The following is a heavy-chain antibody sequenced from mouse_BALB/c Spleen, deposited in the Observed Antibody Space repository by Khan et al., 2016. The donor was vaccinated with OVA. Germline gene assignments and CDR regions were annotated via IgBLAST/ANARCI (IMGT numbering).Heavy chain of an antibody. J-gene: IGHJ3*01. Sequence: QLKQSGSGLVKPSQSLSITCTVTGYSITSDYAWNWIRQFPGNKLEWMGYISYSGSTSYTPSLKSRISIMRDTANNQYFLRLKSVTTENTTTYYLARGRYRYPFAYWGQGTLVTVSA. D-gene: IGHD2-14*01. CDR3: ARGRYRYPFAY. V-gene: IGHV3-2*02. CDR2: ISYSGST. CDR1: GYSITSDYA.